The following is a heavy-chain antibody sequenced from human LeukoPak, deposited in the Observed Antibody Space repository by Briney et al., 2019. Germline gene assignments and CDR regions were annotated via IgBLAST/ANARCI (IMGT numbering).Heavy chain of an antibody. D-gene: IGHD6-19*01. CDR1: GFTFSSSW. CDR2: IKPDGSEK. CDR3: ARGSGWYFY. Sequence: PGGSLRLSCAASGFTFSSSWMSWVRQAPGKGLEWVANIKPDGSEKNYVDSVKGRFTISRDNTKNSLYLQMNSLRAEDTAVYYCARGSGWYFYWGQGTLVTVSS. J-gene: IGHJ4*02. V-gene: IGHV3-7*01.